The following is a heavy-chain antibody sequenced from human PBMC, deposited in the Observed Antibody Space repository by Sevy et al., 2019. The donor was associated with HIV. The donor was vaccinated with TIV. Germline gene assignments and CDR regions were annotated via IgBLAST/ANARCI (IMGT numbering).Heavy chain of an antibody. CDR1: DGSVSSITNY. D-gene: IGHD1-26*01. Sequence: SDTLSLTCTVSDGSVSSITNYWSWIRQPPGKGLEWIGYIYYSGSTNYNPSLKSRVTVSVDTSKNQFSLKLNSVTAADTAVYYCARTSGSAEWGYYFDCWGQGTLVTVSS. J-gene: IGHJ4*02. CDR2: IYYSGST. V-gene: IGHV4-61*01. CDR3: ARTSGSAEWGYYFDC.